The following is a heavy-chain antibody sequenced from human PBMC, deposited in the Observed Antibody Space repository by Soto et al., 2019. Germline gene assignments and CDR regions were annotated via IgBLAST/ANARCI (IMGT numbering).Heavy chain of an antibody. J-gene: IGHJ6*02. Sequence: EVQLVESGGGLVQPGGSLRVSCAASGFTFGSYWMNWVRQAPGKGLVWVSRIDSDGSSTTYADSVKGRFTTSRDNAKNTLYLRMSSLRVEATAVYYCARGRPYGMDVWGQGTTVTVSS. CDR2: IDSDGSST. CDR1: GFTFGSYW. V-gene: IGHV3-74*01. CDR3: ARGRPYGMDV.